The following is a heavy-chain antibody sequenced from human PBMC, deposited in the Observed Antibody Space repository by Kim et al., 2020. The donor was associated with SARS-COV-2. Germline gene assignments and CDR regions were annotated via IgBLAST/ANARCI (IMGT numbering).Heavy chain of an antibody. CDR3: ARDQRAYGSGSYFPFYYYYGMDV. D-gene: IGHD3-10*01. CDR2: IWYDGSNK. CDR1: GFTFSSYG. V-gene: IGHV3-33*01. Sequence: GGSLRLSCAASGFTFSSYGMHWVRQAPGKGLEWVAVIWYDGSNKYYADSVKGRFTISRDNSKNTLYLQMNSLRAEDTAVYYCARDQRAYGSGSYFPFYYYYGMDVWGQGTTVTVSS. J-gene: IGHJ6*02.